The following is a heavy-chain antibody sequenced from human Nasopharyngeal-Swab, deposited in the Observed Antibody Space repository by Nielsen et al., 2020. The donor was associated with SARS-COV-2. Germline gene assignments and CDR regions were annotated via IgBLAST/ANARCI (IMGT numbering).Heavy chain of an antibody. CDR3: AKGFTGYRSGSYADY. CDR1: GFTFSSYA. J-gene: IGHJ4*02. D-gene: IGHD3-16*01. V-gene: IGHV3-23*01. Sequence: GGSLRLSCAASGFTFSSYAMSGVRQAPGKGLGWVSFISGSGDSTYYADSVKGWFTISRDSSKNTLYLQMNRLRAEDAAVYYCAKGFTGYRSGSYADYWGQGTLVTVSS. CDR2: ISGSGDST.